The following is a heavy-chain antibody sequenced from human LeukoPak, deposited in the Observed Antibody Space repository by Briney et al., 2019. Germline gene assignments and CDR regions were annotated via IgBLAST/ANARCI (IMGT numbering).Heavy chain of an antibody. CDR3: ARTTMVRGTYYMDV. V-gene: IGHV4-34*01. CDR1: GGSFSGYY. Sequence: SETLSLTCAVYGGSFSGYYWSWIRQPPVKGLEWIGEINHSGSTNYNPSLKSRVTISVDTSKNQFSLKLSSVTAADTAVYYCARTTMVRGTYYMDVWGKGTTVTISS. CDR2: INHSGST. J-gene: IGHJ6*03. D-gene: IGHD3-10*01.